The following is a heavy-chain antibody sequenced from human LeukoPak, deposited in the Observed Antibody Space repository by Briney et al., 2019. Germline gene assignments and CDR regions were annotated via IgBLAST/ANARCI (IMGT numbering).Heavy chain of an antibody. Sequence: SVKVSCKASGGTFSSYAISWVRQAPGQGLEWMGRIIPILGIANYAQKFQGRVTITADKSASTAYMELSSLRSEDTAVYYCARAGAVAGTYDAFDIWGQGTMVTVSS. V-gene: IGHV1-69*04. J-gene: IGHJ3*02. CDR3: ARAGAVAGTYDAFDI. D-gene: IGHD6-19*01. CDR1: GGTFSSYA. CDR2: IIPILGIA.